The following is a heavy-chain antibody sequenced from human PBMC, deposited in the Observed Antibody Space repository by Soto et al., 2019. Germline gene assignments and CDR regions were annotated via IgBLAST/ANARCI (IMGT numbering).Heavy chain of an antibody. CDR1: GFTFSSYA. Sequence: GGSLRLSCAASGFTFSSYAMSWVRQAPGKGLEWVSAISGSGGSTYYADSVKGRFTISRDNSKNTLYLQMNSLRAEDTAVYYCAKDASGTGLLEWQPYGMDVWGQGTTVTVSS. CDR2: ISGSGGST. V-gene: IGHV3-23*01. D-gene: IGHD3-3*01. J-gene: IGHJ6*02. CDR3: AKDASGTGLLEWQPYGMDV.